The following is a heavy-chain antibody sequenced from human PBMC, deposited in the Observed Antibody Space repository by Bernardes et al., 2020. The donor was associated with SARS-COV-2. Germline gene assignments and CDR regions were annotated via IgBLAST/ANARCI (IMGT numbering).Heavy chain of an antibody. D-gene: IGHD2-2*01. CDR2: IYYSGST. CDR1: GGSISSSSYY. J-gene: IGHJ4*02. CDR3: ARVGFYCSSTSCYGRENVVYSRVLNY. V-gene: IGHV4-39*07. Sequence: ETLSLTCTVSGGSISSSSYYWGWIRQPPGKGLEWIGSIYYSGSTYYNPSLKSRVTISVDTSKNQFSLKLSSVTAADTAVYYCARVGFYCSSTSCYGRENVVYSRVLNYWGQGTLVTVSS.